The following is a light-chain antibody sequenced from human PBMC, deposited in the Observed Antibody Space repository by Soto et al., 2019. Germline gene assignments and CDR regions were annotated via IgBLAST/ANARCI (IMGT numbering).Light chain of an antibody. Sequence: ILMTQSPSTLSASIGDRVTITCRASQGIETYLAWYQQKPGKAPRLLIYQATRLESGVPSRFSGSGSVPEFTLAISSLQPDDFASYYCQEFYRSSWTFGPGTKVEIK. J-gene: IGKJ1*01. CDR3: QEFYRSSWT. V-gene: IGKV1-5*03. CDR1: QGIETY. CDR2: QAT.